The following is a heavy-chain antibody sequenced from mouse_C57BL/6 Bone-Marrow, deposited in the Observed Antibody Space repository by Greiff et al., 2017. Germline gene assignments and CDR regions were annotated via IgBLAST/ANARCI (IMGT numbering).Heavy chain of an antibody. CDR1: GYTFTSYW. J-gene: IGHJ2*01. D-gene: IGHD1-1*01. Sequence: QVHVKQPGAELVKPGASVKLSCKASGYTFTSYWMQWVKQRPGQGLEWIGEIDPSDSYTNYNQKFKGKATLTVDTSSSTAYMQLSSLTSEESAVYYCARVPVTTVVHFDYWGQGTTLTVSS. CDR2: IDPSDSYT. CDR3: ARVPVTTVVHFDY. V-gene: IGHV1-50*01.